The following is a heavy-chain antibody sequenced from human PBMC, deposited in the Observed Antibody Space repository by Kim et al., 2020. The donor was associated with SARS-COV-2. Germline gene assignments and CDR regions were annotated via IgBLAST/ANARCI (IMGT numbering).Heavy chain of an antibody. CDR1: GYTFTSYG. V-gene: IGHV1-18*04. Sequence: ASVKVSCKASGYTFTSYGISWVRQAPGQGLEWMGWISAYNGNTNYAQKLQGRVTMTTDTSTSTAYMELRSLRSDDTAVYYCARVGPMSGYSSSWYAFDIWGQGTMVTVSS. CDR3: ARVGPMSGYSSSWYAFDI. J-gene: IGHJ3*02. CDR2: ISAYNGNT. D-gene: IGHD6-13*01.